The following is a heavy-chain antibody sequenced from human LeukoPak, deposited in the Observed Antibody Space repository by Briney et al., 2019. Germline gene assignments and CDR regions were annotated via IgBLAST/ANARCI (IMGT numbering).Heavy chain of an antibody. CDR3: ARTYYDFWSGYCPDY. Sequence: PGGSLRLSCAASGFTFSDYYMSWIRQAPGKGLEWVSYISSSGSTIYYADSVKGRFAISRDNAKNSLYLQMNSLRAEDTAVYYCARTYYDFWSGYCPDYWGQGTLVTVSS. CDR2: ISSSGSTI. V-gene: IGHV3-11*01. CDR1: GFTFSDYY. D-gene: IGHD3-3*01. J-gene: IGHJ4*02.